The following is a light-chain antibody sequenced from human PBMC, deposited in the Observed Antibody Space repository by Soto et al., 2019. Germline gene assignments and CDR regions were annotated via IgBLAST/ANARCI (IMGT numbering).Light chain of an antibody. V-gene: IGLV2-8*01. CDR1: GSDVGGYDY. CDR3: SSYAGTTNLV. CDR2: EVI. J-gene: IGLJ3*02. Sequence: QSALTQPPSAAGSPGQSVTISCTGTGSDVGGYDYVSWYQLHPGGAPKLIIYEVIRRPSGVPDRFSGSKSGNTASLTVSGLQADYEADYFCSSYAGTTNLVFGGGTKLAVL.